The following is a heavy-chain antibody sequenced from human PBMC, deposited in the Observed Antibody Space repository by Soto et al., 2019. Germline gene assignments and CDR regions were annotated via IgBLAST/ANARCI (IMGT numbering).Heavy chain of an antibody. CDR1: GGSIRNVY. D-gene: IGHD2-15*01. Sequence: PSATLSLTGTVSGGSIRNVYWSWIRQAPGKGLEWIGFIFHSGNAKYNPSLKSRVTISVDTSKNQFSLSLDSVTAADTAVYFCARAHAPTLPFDSWGQGTLVTVSS. V-gene: IGHV4-59*01. J-gene: IGHJ4*01. CDR3: ARAHAPTLPFDS. CDR2: IFHSGNA.